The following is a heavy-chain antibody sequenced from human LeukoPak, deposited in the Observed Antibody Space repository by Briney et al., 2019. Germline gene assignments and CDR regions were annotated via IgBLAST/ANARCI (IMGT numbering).Heavy chain of an antibody. D-gene: IGHD2-2*01. CDR3: VRAAPRDCSPASCSLFDT. Sequence: GGSLRLSCVGSGFTFRSHAMSWVRQAPEKGLEFVSGIYENGGTTYYADSVKGRFTISRDRSESTLYLQMNGLRADDTAVYYCVRAAPRDCSPASCSLFDTWGQGTLVTVSS. CDR2: IYENGGTT. CDR1: GFTFRSHA. V-gene: IGHV3-23*01. J-gene: IGHJ4*02.